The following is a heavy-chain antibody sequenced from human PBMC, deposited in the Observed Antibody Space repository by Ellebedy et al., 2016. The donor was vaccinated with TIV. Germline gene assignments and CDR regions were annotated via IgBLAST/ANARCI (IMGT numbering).Heavy chain of an antibody. D-gene: IGHD2-15*01. J-gene: IGHJ4*02. CDR3: ANRYCTGGTCAHFKY. CDR2: IYPSNGVT. Sequence: AASVKVSCKASGYTFTSYYMHWVRQAPGQGLEWMGIIYPSNGVTGYAQKFQDRVSLTRDTSTSTVYMELSSLRSEDTAVYYCANRYCTGGTCAHFKYWGQGTLVTVSS. CDR1: GYTFTSYY. V-gene: IGHV1-46*01.